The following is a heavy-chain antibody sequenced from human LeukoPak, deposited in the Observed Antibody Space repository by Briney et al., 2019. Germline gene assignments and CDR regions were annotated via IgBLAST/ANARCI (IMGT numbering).Heavy chain of an antibody. CDR1: GGSISSGGYS. J-gene: IGHJ5*02. CDR2: IYHSGST. Sequence: SETLSLTCAVSGGSISSGGYSWSWIRQPPGKGLEWIGYIYHSGSTYYNPSLKSRVTISVDKSKNQFSLKLSSVTAADTAVYYCARAKGTMVRGARGSFDPWGQGTLVTVSP. CDR3: ARAKGTMVRGARGSFDP. D-gene: IGHD3-10*01. V-gene: IGHV4-30-2*01.